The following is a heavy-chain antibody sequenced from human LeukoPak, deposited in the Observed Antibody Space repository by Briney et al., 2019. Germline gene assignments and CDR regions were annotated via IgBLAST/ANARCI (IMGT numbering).Heavy chain of an antibody. CDR3: AKDPRGFWDNWFDP. Sequence: PGRSLRLSCAASGFTFSSYAMHWVRQAPGKGLEWVAVISYDGSNKYYADSVKGRFTISRDNSKNTLYLQMNSLRAEDTAVYYCAKDPRGFWDNWFDPWGQGTLVTVSS. V-gene: IGHV3-30-3*01. J-gene: IGHJ5*02. D-gene: IGHD3-16*01. CDR1: GFTFSSYA. CDR2: ISYDGSNK.